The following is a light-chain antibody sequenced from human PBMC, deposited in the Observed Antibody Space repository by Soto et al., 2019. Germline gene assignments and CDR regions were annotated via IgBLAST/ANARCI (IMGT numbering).Light chain of an antibody. CDR3: QKCNSAPFP. CDR1: QGISSY. J-gene: IGKJ3*01. Sequence: DIQMTQSPSSLSASVGDRVTITCRASQGISSYLAWYQQKPGKVPKLLIYSASTLQSGVPSRFSGSGSGTDFTLTISSLQPEDVATYYCQKCNSAPFPFGPGTKVDIK. V-gene: IGKV1-27*01. CDR2: SAS.